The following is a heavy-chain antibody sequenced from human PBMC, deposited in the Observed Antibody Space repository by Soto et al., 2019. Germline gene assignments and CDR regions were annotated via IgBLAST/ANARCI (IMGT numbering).Heavy chain of an antibody. D-gene: IGHD3-22*01. J-gene: IGHJ4*02. V-gene: IGHV3-15*07. CDR3: TTAPAMIVAGFGY. CDR1: NLAVLNAW. Sequence: CVRLSGVASNLAVLNAWLNWVRQAPGKGLEWVGRIKSKPDGGTIDYAAPVKGRFTISRDDSKNTLHLQMNSLKTEDTVVYYCTTAPAMIVAGFGYWGQGTLVTVSS. CDR2: IKSKPDGGTI.